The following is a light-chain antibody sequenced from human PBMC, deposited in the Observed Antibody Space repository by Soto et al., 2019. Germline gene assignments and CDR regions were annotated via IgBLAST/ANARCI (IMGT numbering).Light chain of an antibody. CDR2: GNS. CDR3: QSYDSSLSAVV. V-gene: IGLV1-40*01. J-gene: IGLJ2*01. Sequence: QSVLTQPPSVSGAPGQRVTISCTGSSSNLGAGYDVHWYQHLPGTAPKLLIYGNSNRPSGVPDRFSGSKSGPSASLAITGLQAEDEADYYCQSYDSSLSAVVFGGGTKVTVL. CDR1: SSNLGAGYD.